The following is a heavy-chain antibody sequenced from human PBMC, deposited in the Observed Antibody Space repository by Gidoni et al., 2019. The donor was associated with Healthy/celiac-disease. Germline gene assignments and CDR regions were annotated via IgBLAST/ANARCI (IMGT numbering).Heavy chain of an antibody. V-gene: IGHV1-2*02. J-gene: IGHJ4*02. CDR3: ARVGSPVLRFLEWLLFY. CDR2: INPNSGGT. D-gene: IGHD3-3*01. CDR1: GYTFTGYY. Sequence: QVQLVQSGAEVKKPGASVKVSCKASGYTFTGYYMHWVRQAPGQGLEWMGWINPNSGGTNYAQKFQGRVTMTRDTSISTAYMELSRLRSDDTAVYYCARVGSPVLRFLEWLLFYWGQGTLVTVSS.